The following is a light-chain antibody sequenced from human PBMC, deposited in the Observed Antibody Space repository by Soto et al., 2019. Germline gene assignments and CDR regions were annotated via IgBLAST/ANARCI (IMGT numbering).Light chain of an antibody. V-gene: IGKV1-17*01. Sequence: DIQMTQSPSSLSASVGDRVTITCRASQGIRNYLGWYQQKPGKAPTRLIYAASSLQSGVPSRFSGSGSGTEFTLTISSLQPEDFATYFCQQHNSSPPTFGQGTKVEIK. CDR1: QGIRNY. CDR3: QQHNSSPPT. CDR2: AAS. J-gene: IGKJ1*01.